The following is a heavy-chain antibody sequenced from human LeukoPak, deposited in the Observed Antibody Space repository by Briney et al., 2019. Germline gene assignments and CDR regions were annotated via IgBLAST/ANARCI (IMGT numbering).Heavy chain of an antibody. Sequence: SSQTLSLTCTVSGGSISSGDYYWSWIRQPPGKGLEWIGYIYYSGSTYYNPSLKSRVTISVDTSKNQFSLKLRSVTAADTAVYYCARGLGGSSGCFGYWGQGTLVTVSS. CDR3: ARGLGGSSGCFGY. CDR1: GGSISSGDYY. J-gene: IGHJ4*02. V-gene: IGHV4-30-4*01. D-gene: IGHD6-19*01. CDR2: IYYSGST.